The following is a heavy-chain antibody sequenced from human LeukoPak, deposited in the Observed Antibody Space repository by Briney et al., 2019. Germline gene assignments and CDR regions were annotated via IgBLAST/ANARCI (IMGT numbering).Heavy chain of an antibody. Sequence: GGSLRLSCAGSGFIVSSSYTSWVRQAPGKGLEWVSAVYSSGSTDYADSVRGRFTIARDTSKNMVYLQMNSLTAEDTAIYYCARRTGAAPGEFFLHWGQGTLVTVSS. D-gene: IGHD6-19*01. CDR1: GFIVSSSY. CDR3: ARRTGAAPGEFFLH. V-gene: IGHV3-53*01. CDR2: VYSSGST. J-gene: IGHJ1*01.